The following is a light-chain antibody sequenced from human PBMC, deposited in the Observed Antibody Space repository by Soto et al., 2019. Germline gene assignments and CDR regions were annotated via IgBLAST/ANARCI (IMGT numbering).Light chain of an antibody. V-gene: IGKV1-39*01. CDR1: RTINTY. J-gene: IGKJ4*01. CDR3: QQTYSDIS. CDR2: GAS. Sequence: DIQMTQSPCPLSASVGDRVTITCRASRTINTYLNWYQQKPGEPPRLLIYGASTLHDGVPSRFSGSGSGADFTLTISGLQPEDFASYHCQQTYSDISFGGGTKVDI.